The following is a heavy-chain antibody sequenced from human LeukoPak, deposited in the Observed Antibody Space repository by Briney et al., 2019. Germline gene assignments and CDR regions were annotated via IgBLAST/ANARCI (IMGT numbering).Heavy chain of an antibody. D-gene: IGHD6-19*01. CDR2: INPNSGGT. V-gene: IGHV1-2*02. CDR1: GYTFTGNY. J-gene: IGHJ4*02. CDR3: ASDGGWCFNY. Sequence: ASVKVSCKASGYTFTGNYMHWVRQAPGQGLEWMGWINPNSGGTNYAQRFQGRVSMTRDTSISTAYMELSRLGSDDTAVYYCASDGGWCFNYWGQGTLVTVSS.